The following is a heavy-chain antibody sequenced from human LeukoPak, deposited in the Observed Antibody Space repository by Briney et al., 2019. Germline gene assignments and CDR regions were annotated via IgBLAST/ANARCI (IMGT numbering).Heavy chain of an antibody. D-gene: IGHD6-6*01. V-gene: IGHV5-51*01. CDR1: GYSFTNYW. CDR3: ARHRTRYFYGSSLYDAFDI. CDR2: IYPGDSDT. Sequence: GESLNISCKGSGYSFTNYWIGWVRQMPGKGLEWMGIIYPGDSDTRYSPSFQGQGTMSADKSINTAYLQWSSLKASETAIYYCARHRTRYFYGSSLYDAFDIWGPGTMVTVSS. J-gene: IGHJ3*02.